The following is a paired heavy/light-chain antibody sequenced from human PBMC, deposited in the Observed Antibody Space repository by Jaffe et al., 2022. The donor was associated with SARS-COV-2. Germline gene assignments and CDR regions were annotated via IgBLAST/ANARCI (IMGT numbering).Light chain of an antibody. CDR2: DAS. CDR1: QSVSSY. CDR3: QQRSKWPLT. V-gene: IGKV3-11*01. Sequence: EIVLTQSPGTLSLSPGERATLSCRASQSVSSYLGWYQQKPGQAPRLLIYDASNRAPGIPARFSGSGSGTDFTLTISSLEPEDFAVYYCQQRSKWPLTFGPGTKVDIK. J-gene: IGKJ3*01.
Heavy chain of an antibody. D-gene: IGHD2-21*02. Sequence: QLQLQESGPGLVKPSETLSLTCTVSGGSISSSRYYWAWLRQPPGKGLEWIGSVYYSGRTYYNPSLESRVTISVDTSKIQFSLRLNSVTAADTAVYYCARGAFCSRDCYSHYFDFWGPGTLVSASS. CDR2: VYYSGRT. J-gene: IGHJ4*02. CDR1: GGSISSSRYY. CDR3: ARGAFCSRDCYSHYFDF. V-gene: IGHV4-39*01.